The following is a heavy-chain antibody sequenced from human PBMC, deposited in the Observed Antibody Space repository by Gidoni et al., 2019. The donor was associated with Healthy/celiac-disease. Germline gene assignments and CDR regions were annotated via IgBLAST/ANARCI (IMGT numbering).Heavy chain of an antibody. D-gene: IGHD2-15*01. CDR2: MNPNSGNT. Sequence: QVQLVQSGAEVKKPGASVKVSCKASGYTFTSYDINWVRQATGQGLEWMGWMNPNSGNTGYAQKFQGRVTMTRNTSISTAYMELSSLRSEDTAVYYCARGGDIVVVVAADYYYYGMDVWGQGTTVTVSS. J-gene: IGHJ6*02. CDR3: ARGGDIVVVVAADYYYYGMDV. V-gene: IGHV1-8*01. CDR1: GYTFTSYD.